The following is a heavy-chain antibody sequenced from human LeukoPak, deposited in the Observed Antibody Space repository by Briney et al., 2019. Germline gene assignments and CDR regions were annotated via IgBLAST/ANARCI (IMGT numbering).Heavy chain of an antibody. V-gene: IGHV3-23*01. CDR1: GFTLSSYA. CDR3: AKDGRYYGSGSYYIPDY. D-gene: IGHD3-10*01. J-gene: IGHJ4*02. CDR2: ISGSGGST. Sequence: GGSLRLSCAASGFTLSSYAMNWDRQAPGKGLEWVSAISGSGGSTYYADSVRGRFTISRDNSKNTLYLQMNSLRAEDTAVYYCAKDGRYYGSGSYYIPDYWGQGTLVTVSS.